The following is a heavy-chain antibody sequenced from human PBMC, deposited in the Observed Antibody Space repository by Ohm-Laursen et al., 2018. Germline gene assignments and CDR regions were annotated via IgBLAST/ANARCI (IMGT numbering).Heavy chain of an antibody. CDR2: ISSSGSTI. V-gene: IGHV3-48*03. Sequence: SLRLSCTASGFTFSSYAMSWVRQAPGKGLEWVSYISSSGSTIYYADSVKGRFTISRDNAENSLYLQMNSLRAEDTAVYYCARVPDYYDSSGYYLGRAFDIWGQGTMVTVSS. J-gene: IGHJ3*02. CDR3: ARVPDYYDSSGYYLGRAFDI. CDR1: GFTFSSYA. D-gene: IGHD3-22*01.